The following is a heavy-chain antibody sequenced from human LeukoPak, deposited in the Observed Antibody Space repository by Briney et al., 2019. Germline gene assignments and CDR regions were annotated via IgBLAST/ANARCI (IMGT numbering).Heavy chain of an antibody. V-gene: IGHV3-48*03. Sequence: GGSLRLSCEASGFTFSIYEMNWVRQAPGKRLEWVSYISSGSNTIYYADSVKGRFSISRDNAKDSLYLQMNSLRAEDTAVYYCAKGPKYFDYWGQGTLVTVPA. CDR3: AKGPKYFDY. J-gene: IGHJ4*02. CDR1: GFTFSIYE. CDR2: ISSGSNTI.